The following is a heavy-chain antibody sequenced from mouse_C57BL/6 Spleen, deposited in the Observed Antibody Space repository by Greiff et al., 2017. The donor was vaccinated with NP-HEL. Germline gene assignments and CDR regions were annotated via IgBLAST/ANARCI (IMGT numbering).Heavy chain of an antibody. CDR2: IYPGDGDT. D-gene: IGHD2-3*01. J-gene: IGHJ2*01. CDR1: GYAFSSSW. Sequence: QVQLKESGPELVKPGASVKISCKASGYAFSSSWMNWVKQRPEKGLEWIGRIYPGDGDTNYNGKFKGKATLTADKSSSTAYMQLSSLTSEDSAVYFCARDDGYYPYYFDYWGQGTTLTVSS. V-gene: IGHV1-82*01. CDR3: ARDDGYYPYYFDY.